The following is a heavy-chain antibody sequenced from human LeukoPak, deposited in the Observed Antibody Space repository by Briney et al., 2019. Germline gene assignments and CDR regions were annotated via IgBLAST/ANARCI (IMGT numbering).Heavy chain of an antibody. CDR1: GGSFSGYY. CDR3: ARVGEQWLVLN. D-gene: IGHD6-19*01. CDR2: INHSGST. V-gene: IGHV4-34*01. Sequence: SETLSLTCAVYGGSFSGYYWSWIRQPPGKGLEWIGEINHSGSTNYNPSLKSRVTMSVDTSKNQFSLKLSSVTAADTAVYYCARVGEQWLVLNWGQGTLVTVSS. J-gene: IGHJ4*02.